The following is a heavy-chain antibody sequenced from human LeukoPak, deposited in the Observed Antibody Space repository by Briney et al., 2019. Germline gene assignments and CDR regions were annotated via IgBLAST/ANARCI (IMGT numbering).Heavy chain of an antibody. Sequence: GASAKVSCKASGYTFTYYYIHWVRQAPGQGLEWMGWINPTTGDTVYAQKFQGRVTMTRDTSITTAYMELSRLRSDDTAVYFCARQGYCSSTACYTAAFDIWGQGTVVTVSS. CDR1: GYTFTYYY. V-gene: IGHV1-2*02. D-gene: IGHD2-2*02. CDR2: INPTTGDT. J-gene: IGHJ3*02. CDR3: ARQGYCSSTACYTAAFDI.